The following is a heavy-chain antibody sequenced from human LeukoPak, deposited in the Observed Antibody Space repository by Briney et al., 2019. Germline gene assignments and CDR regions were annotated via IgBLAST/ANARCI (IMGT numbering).Heavy chain of an antibody. V-gene: IGHV3-64*01. D-gene: IGHD4-23*01. CDR1: GFTFSSYA. Sequence: GGSLRLSCAASGFTFSSYAMHWVRQAPGKGLEYVSAISSSGDSTYYANSVRGRFTISRDNSKNTLYLQMGSLRAEDTAVYYCASSYGSNRNPFEYWGQGTLVTVSS. CDR2: ISSSGDST. J-gene: IGHJ4*02. CDR3: ASSYGSNRNPFEY.